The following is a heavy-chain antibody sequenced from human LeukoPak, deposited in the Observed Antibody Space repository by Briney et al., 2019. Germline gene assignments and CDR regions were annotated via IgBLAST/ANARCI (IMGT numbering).Heavy chain of an antibody. V-gene: IGHV4-59*01. Sequence: PSETLSLTCTVSGGSISSYYWSWIRQPPGKGLEWIGYIYYSGSTNYNPSLKSRVTISVDTSKNQFSLKLSSVTAADTAVYYCAREGYSSGWFDYWGQGTLVTVCS. CDR3: AREGYSSGWFDY. CDR1: GGSISSYY. CDR2: IYYSGST. J-gene: IGHJ4*02. D-gene: IGHD6-19*01.